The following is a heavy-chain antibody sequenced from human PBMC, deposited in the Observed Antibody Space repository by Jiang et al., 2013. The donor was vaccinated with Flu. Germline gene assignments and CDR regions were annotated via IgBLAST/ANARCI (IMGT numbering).Heavy chain of an antibody. V-gene: IGHV3-23*01. CDR3: AAPGYCSGGSCSNWFDP. CDR2: ISISGSST. Sequence: QAPGKGLEWVSSISISGSSTYYADSVKGRFTISRDNSKNTLYLQMNSLRVEDTAVYYCAAPGYCSGGSCSNWFDPWGQGTLVTVSS. J-gene: IGHJ5*02. D-gene: IGHD2-15*01.